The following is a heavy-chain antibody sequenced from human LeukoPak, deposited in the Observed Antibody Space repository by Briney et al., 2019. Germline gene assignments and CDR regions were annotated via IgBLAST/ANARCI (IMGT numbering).Heavy chain of an antibody. CDR3: ARDFDLDGSGSRYYSGMDV. CDR2: VSSSSSYI. Sequence: GGSLRLSCAASGFMFSTSSLNWVRQAPGKGLEWVSSVSSSSSYIYYADPAKGRFTISRDNAKNSLYLHMNSLRAEDTAVYYCARDFDLDGSGSRYYSGMDVWGQGTTVTVSS. D-gene: IGHD3-10*01. J-gene: IGHJ6*02. CDR1: GFMFSTSS. V-gene: IGHV3-21*01.